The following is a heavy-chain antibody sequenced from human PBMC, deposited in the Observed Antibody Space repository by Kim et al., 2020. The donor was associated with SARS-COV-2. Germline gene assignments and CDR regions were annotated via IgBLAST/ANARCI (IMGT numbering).Heavy chain of an antibody. J-gene: IGHJ4*02. V-gene: IGHV4-34*01. D-gene: IGHD6-13*01. CDR1: GGSFSGYY. CDR2: INHSGST. Sequence: SETLSLTCAVYGGSFSGYYWSWIRQPPGKGLEWIGEINHSGSTNYNPSLKSRVTISVDTSKNQFSLKLSSVTAADTAVYYCASGSSSWYSHFDYWGQGTLVTVSS. CDR3: ASGSSSWYSHFDY.